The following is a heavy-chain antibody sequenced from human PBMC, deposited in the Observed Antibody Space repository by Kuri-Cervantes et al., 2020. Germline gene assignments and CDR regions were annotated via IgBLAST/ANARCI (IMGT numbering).Heavy chain of an antibody. CDR2: IYYSGST. CDR1: GGSISSGGYY. J-gene: IGHJ4*02. CDR3: ARAGGSYHMIDY. D-gene: IGHD1-26*01. Sequence: SETLSLTCTVSGGSISSGGYYWSWIRQHPGKGLEWIGYIYYSGSTYYNPSLKSRVTISVDTSKNQFSLKLSSVTAADTAVYYCARAGGSYHMIDYWGQGTLVTVSS. V-gene: IGHV4-31*03.